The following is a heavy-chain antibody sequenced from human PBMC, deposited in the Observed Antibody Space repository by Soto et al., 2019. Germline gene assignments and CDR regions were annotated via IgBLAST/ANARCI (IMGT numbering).Heavy chain of an antibody. J-gene: IGHJ4*02. D-gene: IGHD6-19*01. V-gene: IGHV4-30-2*01. CDR1: DGSISSGGYS. CDR2: IYHSGST. Sequence: PSETLSLTCAVSDGSISSGGYSWSWIRQPPGKGLEWIGYIYHSGSTYYNPSLKSRVTISVDRSKNQFSLKLSSVTAADTAVYYCARAGGLGAVAVDYWGQGTLVPVSS. CDR3: ARAGGLGAVAVDY.